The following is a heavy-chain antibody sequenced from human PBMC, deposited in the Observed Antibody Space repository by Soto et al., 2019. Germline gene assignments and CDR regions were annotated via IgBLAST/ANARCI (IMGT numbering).Heavy chain of an antibody. D-gene: IGHD3-10*01. Sequence: PGGSLRLSCTASGFTFGDYAMSWVRQAPGKGLEWVGFIRSKGYGGTTEYAASVKGRFTISRDDSKSIAYLQMNSLKTEDTAVYYCNLWFGELDLLYYYYGMDVWGQGTTVTVSS. CDR3: NLWFGELDLLYYYYGMDV. CDR1: GFTFGDYA. CDR2: IRSKGYGGTT. J-gene: IGHJ6*02. V-gene: IGHV3-49*04.